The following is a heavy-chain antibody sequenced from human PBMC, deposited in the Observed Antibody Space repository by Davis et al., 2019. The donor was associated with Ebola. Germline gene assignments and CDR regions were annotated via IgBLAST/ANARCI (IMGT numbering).Heavy chain of an antibody. V-gene: IGHV1-69*06. Sequence: AASVKVSCKASGYTFTIYAISWVRQAPGQGLEWMGGIIPIFGTANYAQKFQGRVTITADKSTSTAYMELRSLRSDDTAVYYCARATGGYYYYGMDVWGQGTTVTVSS. D-gene: IGHD3-10*01. CDR3: ARATGGYYYYGMDV. J-gene: IGHJ6*02. CDR1: GYTFTIYA. CDR2: IIPIFGTA.